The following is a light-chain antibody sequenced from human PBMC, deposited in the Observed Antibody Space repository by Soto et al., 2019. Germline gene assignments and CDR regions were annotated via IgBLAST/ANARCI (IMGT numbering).Light chain of an antibody. CDR3: CSYAGSVVV. Sequence: QSALTQPRSVSGSPGQSVTISCTGTSSDVGGYNYVSWYQQHPGKAPKLMIYDVSKRPSGVPDRFSGSKSGNTASLTISGLQAEDEADYYCCSYAGSVVVFGGGTKQTVL. J-gene: IGLJ2*01. V-gene: IGLV2-11*01. CDR1: SSDVGGYNY. CDR2: DVS.